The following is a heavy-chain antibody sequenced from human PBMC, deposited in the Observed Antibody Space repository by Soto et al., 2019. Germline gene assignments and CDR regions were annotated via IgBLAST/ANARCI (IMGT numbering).Heavy chain of an antibody. CDR2: IYYSGST. J-gene: IGHJ6*02. CDR3: ARANRAYYYYGMDV. CDR1: GGSISSYY. V-gene: IGHV4-59*01. Sequence: QVQLQESGPGLVKPSETLSLTCTVSGGSISSYYWSWIRQPPGKGLEWIGYIYYSGSTNYNPSLKSRVTISVDTSKNQFYLKLSSVTAADTAVYYCARANRAYYYYGMDVWGQGTTVTVSS.